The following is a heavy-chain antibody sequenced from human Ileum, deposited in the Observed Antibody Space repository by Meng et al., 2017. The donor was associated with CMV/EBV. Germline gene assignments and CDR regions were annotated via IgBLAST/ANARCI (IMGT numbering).Heavy chain of an antibody. V-gene: IGHV7-4-1*02. Sequence: CKTSGYTFTSNNIIWVRQAPGQGPEWMGWIDTNTGNPTYAQGFTGRFVFSLDTSVKTAYLQISSLKAEDTAVYYCARDGLSGRYFDYWGQGTLVTVSS. D-gene: IGHD1-26*01. CDR1: GYTFTSNN. CDR2: IDTNTGNP. J-gene: IGHJ4*02. CDR3: ARDGLSGRYFDY.